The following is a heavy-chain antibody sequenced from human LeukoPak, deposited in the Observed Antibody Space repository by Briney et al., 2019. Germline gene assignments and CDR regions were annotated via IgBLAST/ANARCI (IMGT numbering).Heavy chain of an antibody. CDR2: IIPILGIA. CDR1: GGTFSSYA. V-gene: IGHV1-69*04. D-gene: IGHD3-22*01. CDR3: ARLVVITSHFDY. Sequence: SVKVSCKASGGTFSSYAISWVRQAPGQGLEWMGRIIPILGIANYAQKLQGRVTMTTDTSTSTAYMELRSLRSDDTAVYYCARLVVITSHFDYWGQGTLVTVSS. J-gene: IGHJ4*02.